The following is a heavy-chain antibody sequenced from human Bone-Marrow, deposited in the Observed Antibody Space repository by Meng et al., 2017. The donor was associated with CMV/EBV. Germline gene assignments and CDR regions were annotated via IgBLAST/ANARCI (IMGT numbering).Heavy chain of an antibody. Sequence: GESLKISCAASGFTFSSHWMHWVRQAPGKGLVWVSRIYIDGSSTSYADSVKGRFTISRDNAKNTLYLQMNSLRAEDTAVYYCARRYSSGWDYYYYYGMDVWGQGTTVTVSS. CDR1: GFTFSSHW. V-gene: IGHV3-74*01. J-gene: IGHJ6*02. D-gene: IGHD6-19*01. CDR2: IYIDGSST. CDR3: ARRYSSGWDYYYYYGMDV.